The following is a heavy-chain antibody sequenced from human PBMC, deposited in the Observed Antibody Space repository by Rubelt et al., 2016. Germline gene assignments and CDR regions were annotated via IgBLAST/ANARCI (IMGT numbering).Heavy chain of an antibody. V-gene: IGHV1-2*02. Sequence: MHWVRQAPGQGLEWMGWINPNSGGTNYAQKFQGRVTMTRDTSISTAYMELSRLRSDNTAVYYCAREAWGGGSYVTIDYWGQGTLVTVSS. J-gene: IGHJ4*02. D-gene: IGHD1-26*01. CDR2: INPNSGGT. CDR3: AREAWGGGSYVTIDY.